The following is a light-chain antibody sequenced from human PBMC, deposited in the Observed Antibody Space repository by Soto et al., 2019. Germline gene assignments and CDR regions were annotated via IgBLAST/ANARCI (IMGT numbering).Light chain of an antibody. Sequence: QSALTQPRSVSGSPGQSVTISCAGTSSDIGGSNYVSWYRQDPGKAPKVMIDDVSKRPSGVPDRFSGSKSGNTASLTISGLQAEDEADYYCCSYAGSYTWVFGGGTKVTVL. CDR2: DVS. V-gene: IGLV2-11*01. CDR3: CSYAGSYTWV. J-gene: IGLJ3*02. CDR1: SSDIGGSNY.